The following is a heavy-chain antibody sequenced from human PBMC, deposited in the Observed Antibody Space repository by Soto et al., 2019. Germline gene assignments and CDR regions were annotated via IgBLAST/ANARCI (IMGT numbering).Heavy chain of an antibody. J-gene: IGHJ4*01. CDR2: IFHSGIT. CDR1: GGSVGSSNW. D-gene: IGHD2-15*01. V-gene: IGHV4-4*02. CDR3: ARHGGKFFDY. Sequence: SETLSLTCAVSGGSVGSSNWWTWVRQPAGEGLEWIGQIFHSGITSYNPSLKSRITISLDKSKNHLSLTLISVTAADTAVYYCARHGGKFFDYWGHGTLVPVSS.